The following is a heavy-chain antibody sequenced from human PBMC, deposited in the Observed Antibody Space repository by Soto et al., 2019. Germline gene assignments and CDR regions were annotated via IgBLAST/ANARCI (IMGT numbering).Heavy chain of an antibody. Sequence: EVQLVESGGGLIQPGGSLRLSCAASGFTVSSNYMSWVRQAPGKGLEWVSVIYSGGSTYYADSVKGRFTISRDNSKNTLYLQMNSLRAEDTAVYYCARERYLSRGRYFDHWGRGTLVTVSS. CDR1: GFTVSSNY. D-gene: IGHD1-20*01. J-gene: IGHJ2*01. V-gene: IGHV3-53*01. CDR3: ARERYLSRGRYFDH. CDR2: IYSGGST.